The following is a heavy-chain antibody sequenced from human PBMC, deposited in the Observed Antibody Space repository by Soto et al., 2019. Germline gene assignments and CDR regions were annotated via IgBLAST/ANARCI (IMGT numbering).Heavy chain of an antibody. D-gene: IGHD3-10*01. CDR1: GGSISSYY. CDR3: ARTEVGYYGSGSYYADYYGMDV. V-gene: IGHV4-4*07. J-gene: IGHJ6*02. Sequence: SETLSLTCTVPGGSISSYYWSWIRQPAGKGLEWIGRIYTSGSTNYNPSLKSRVTMSVDTSKNQFSLKLSSVTAADTAVYYCARTEVGYYGSGSYYADYYGMDVWGQGTTVTVSS. CDR2: IYTSGST.